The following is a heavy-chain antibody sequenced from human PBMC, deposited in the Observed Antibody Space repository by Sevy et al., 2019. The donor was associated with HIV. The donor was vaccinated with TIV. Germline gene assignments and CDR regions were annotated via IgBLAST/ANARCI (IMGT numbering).Heavy chain of an antibody. CDR1: GVSISGSRYD. CDR3: ERHGGIVDRAFDY. CDR2: MYYSGST. J-gene: IGHJ4*02. D-gene: IGHD2-21*01. Sequence: SETLSLICTVSGVSISGSRYDWGWIRQPPGKGLEWIVSMYYSGSTYYNPSLKSRVTISVDTSKNQFSLKLSSVTAADTAVSYCERHGGIVDRAFDYWGQGTLVTVSS. V-gene: IGHV4-39*01.